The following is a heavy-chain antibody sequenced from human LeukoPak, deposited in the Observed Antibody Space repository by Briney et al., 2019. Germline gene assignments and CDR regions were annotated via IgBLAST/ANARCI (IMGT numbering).Heavy chain of an antibody. J-gene: IGHJ6*03. D-gene: IGHD2-2*01. CDR2: IRYDGSNK. CDR3: ARAPVPAAMGYYYYYYMDV. Sequence: GGSLRLSCAASGFTFSSYGMHWVRQAPGKGLEWVAFIRYDGSNKYYADSVKGRFTISRDNSKNTLYLQMNSLRAEDTAVYYCARAPVPAAMGYYYYYYMDVWGKGTTVTVSS. V-gene: IGHV3-30*02. CDR1: GFTFSSYG.